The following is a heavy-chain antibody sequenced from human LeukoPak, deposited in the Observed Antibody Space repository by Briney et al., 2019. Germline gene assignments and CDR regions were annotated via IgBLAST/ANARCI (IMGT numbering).Heavy chain of an antibody. CDR2: IIPIFGTA. CDR1: GGTFSSYA. J-gene: IGHJ6*03. Sequence: SVKVSCKASGGTFSSYAISWVRQAPGQGLEWMGGIIPIFGTANYAQKFQGRVTITADKSTSTAYMELSSLRSEDTAVYYCARVPRRDPPYYYYYMDVWGKGTTVTVSS. D-gene: IGHD5-24*01. CDR3: ARVPRRDPPYYYYYMDV. V-gene: IGHV1-69*06.